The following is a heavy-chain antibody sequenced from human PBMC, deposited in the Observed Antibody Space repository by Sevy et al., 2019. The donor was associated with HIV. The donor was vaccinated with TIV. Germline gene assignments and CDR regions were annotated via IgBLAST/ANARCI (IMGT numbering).Heavy chain of an antibody. Sequence: SETLSLTCAVSGGSITSNGYSWIWIRQPPGRGLEWIGFIYPGGKTYYNPSLESRVTLSADDSQKQFSLKIKSVTAADTAVYFCARIGLYGDFDYWGQGTLVTVSS. J-gene: IGHJ4*02. CDR3: ARIGLYGDFDY. D-gene: IGHD4-17*01. CDR2: IYPGGKT. CDR1: GGSITSNGYS. V-gene: IGHV4-30-2*01.